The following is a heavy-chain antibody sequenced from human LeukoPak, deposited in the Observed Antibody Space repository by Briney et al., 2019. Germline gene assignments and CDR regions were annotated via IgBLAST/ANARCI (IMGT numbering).Heavy chain of an antibody. Sequence: SETPSLTCTVSGGSISSGGYYWSWIRQHPGKGLEWIGYIYYSGSTYYNPSLKSRVTISVDTSKNQFSLKLSSVTAADTAVYYCARSGYSGYGSFDYWGQGTLVTVSS. CDR2: IYYSGST. J-gene: IGHJ4*02. D-gene: IGHD5-12*01. V-gene: IGHV4-31*03. CDR1: GGSISSGGYY. CDR3: ARSGYSGYGSFDY.